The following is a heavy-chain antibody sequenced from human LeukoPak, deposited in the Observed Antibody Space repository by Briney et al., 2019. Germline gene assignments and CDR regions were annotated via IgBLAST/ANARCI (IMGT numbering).Heavy chain of an antibody. D-gene: IGHD6-13*01. V-gene: IGHV3-21*01. CDR2: ISSSSSYI. J-gene: IGHJ6*03. Sequence: GGSLRLSCAASGFTFSSYSMNWVRQAPGKGLEWVSSISSSSSYIYYADSVKGRFTISRDNAKNSLYLQMNSLRAEDTAVYYCAREEDLGIAALHRYYYMDVWGKGTLVTVSS. CDR3: AREEDLGIAALHRYYYMDV. CDR1: GFTFSSYS.